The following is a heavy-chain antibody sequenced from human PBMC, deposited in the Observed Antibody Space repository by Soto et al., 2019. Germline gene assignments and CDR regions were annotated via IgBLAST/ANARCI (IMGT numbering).Heavy chain of an antibody. CDR1: GFTFSSYA. V-gene: IGHV3-23*01. D-gene: IGHD2-2*01. CDR2: ISGSGGST. CDR3: AKASSIIVVVPAANPLFAY. J-gene: IGHJ4*02. Sequence: GGSLRLSCAASGFTFSSYAMSWVRQAPGKGLEWVSVISGSGGSTYYADSVKGRFTISRDNSKNTLYLQMNSLRAEDTAVYYCAKASSIIVVVPAANPLFAYWGQGTLVTVSS.